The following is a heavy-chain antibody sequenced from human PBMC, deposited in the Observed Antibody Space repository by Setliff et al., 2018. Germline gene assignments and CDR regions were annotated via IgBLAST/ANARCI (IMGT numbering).Heavy chain of an antibody. V-gene: IGHV4-38-2*02. CDR3: ARERRFSGYADY. CDR1: GYSISSGYY. CDR2: IYHSGST. Sequence: KASETLSLTCAVSGYSISSGYYWGWIRQPPGKGLEWIGSIYHSGSTYYNPSLKSRVTISVDTSKNQFSLKLSSVTAADTAVYYCARERRFSGYADYWGQGTLVTVSS. D-gene: IGHD5-12*01. J-gene: IGHJ4*02.